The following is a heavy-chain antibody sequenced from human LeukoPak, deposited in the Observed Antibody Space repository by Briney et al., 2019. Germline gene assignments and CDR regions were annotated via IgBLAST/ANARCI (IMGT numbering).Heavy chain of an antibody. Sequence: GGSLRLSCAGSGFTLSSNWMHWVRQGPGKGLVWVSRIYSDGSRTNYADSVKGRFTISGGNAKNTLYLQMNSLRAEDTAVYYCARSGRGGAFDIWGQGTMVTVSS. CDR1: GFTLSSNW. V-gene: IGHV3-74*01. J-gene: IGHJ3*02. D-gene: IGHD1-26*01. CDR3: ARSGRGGAFDI. CDR2: IYSDGSRT.